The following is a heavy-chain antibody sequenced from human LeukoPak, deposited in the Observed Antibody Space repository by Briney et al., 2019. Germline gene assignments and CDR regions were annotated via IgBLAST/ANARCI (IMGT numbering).Heavy chain of an antibody. CDR1: GFTFSSYS. Sequence: GGSLRLSCAASGFTFSSYSMNWVRQAPGKGLEWVSYISSTSSTIYYADSVKGRFTISRDTAKNSVYLQMNSLRTEDTAVYYCAKDHNWSFEDWGQGTLVTVSS. D-gene: IGHD1-20*01. CDR2: ISSTSSTI. CDR3: AKDHNWSFED. V-gene: IGHV3-48*01. J-gene: IGHJ4*02.